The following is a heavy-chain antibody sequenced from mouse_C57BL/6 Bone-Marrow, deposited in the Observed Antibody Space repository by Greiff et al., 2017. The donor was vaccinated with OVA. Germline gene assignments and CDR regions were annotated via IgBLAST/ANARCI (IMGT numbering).Heavy chain of an antibody. CDR2: INPYNGGT. J-gene: IGHJ2*01. CDR1: GYTFTDYY. CDR3: ARSGLLGLRL. D-gene: IGHD2-4*01. Sequence: EVQLQQSGPVLVKPGASVKMSCKASGYTFTDYYMNWVQQSHGKSLEWIGVINPYNGGTSYNQKFKGKATLTVDKSSSTAYMELNSLTSEDSAVYYCARSGLLGLRLWGQGTTLTVSS. V-gene: IGHV1-19*01.